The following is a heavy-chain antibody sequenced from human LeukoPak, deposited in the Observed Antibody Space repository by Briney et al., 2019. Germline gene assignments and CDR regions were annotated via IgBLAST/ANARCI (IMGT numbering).Heavy chain of an antibody. V-gene: IGHV3-53*01. CDR1: GFSVTTNY. CDR2: IYTGGST. CDR3: ARDNGYYGSDQ. Sequence: PGGSLRLSCAASGFSVTTNYMSWVRRAPGKGLEWVSVIYTGGSTYYIDSVKGRFTISRDNSKNTLYLQMDSLRVEDSAIYYCARDNGYYGSDQWGQGTWVTVSS. D-gene: IGHD3-3*01. J-gene: IGHJ5*02.